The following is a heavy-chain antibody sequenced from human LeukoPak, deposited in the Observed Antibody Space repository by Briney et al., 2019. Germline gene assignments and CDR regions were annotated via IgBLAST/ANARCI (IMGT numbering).Heavy chain of an antibody. Sequence: SETLSLTCTVSGGSISSYYWSWIRQPPGKGLEWIGYIYYSGSTNYNPSLKSRVTISVDTSKNQFSLKLSSVTAADTAVYYCARHRDGGNYRNWFDPWGQGTLVTVSS. CDR3: ARHRDGGNYRNWFDP. CDR1: GGSISSYY. J-gene: IGHJ5*02. CDR2: IYYSGST. D-gene: IGHD4-23*01. V-gene: IGHV4-59*08.